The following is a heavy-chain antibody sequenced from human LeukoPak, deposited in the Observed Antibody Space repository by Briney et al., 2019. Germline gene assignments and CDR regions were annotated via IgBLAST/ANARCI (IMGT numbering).Heavy chain of an antibody. Sequence: GGSLRLSCAASGFTVSSNYMSWVRQAPGKGLEWVSVIYSGGSTYYADFVKGRFTISRDNSKNTLYLQMNSLRAEDTAVYYCARYGGYAFYYFDYWGQGTLVTVSS. D-gene: IGHD5-12*01. CDR3: ARYGGYAFYYFDY. CDR1: GFTVSSNY. V-gene: IGHV3-53*01. CDR2: IYSGGST. J-gene: IGHJ4*02.